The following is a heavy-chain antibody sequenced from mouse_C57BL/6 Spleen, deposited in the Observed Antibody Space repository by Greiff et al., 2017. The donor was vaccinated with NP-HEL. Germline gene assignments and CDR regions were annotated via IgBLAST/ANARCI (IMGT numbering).Heavy chain of an antibody. J-gene: IGHJ2*01. Sequence: EVKLVESGGGLVKPGGSLKLSCAASGFTFSDYGMHWVRQAPEKGLEWVAYISSGSSTIYYADTVKGRFTISRDNAKNTLFLQMTSLRSEDTAMYYCARNPITTVVATDYWGQGTTLTVSS. V-gene: IGHV5-17*01. D-gene: IGHD1-1*01. CDR2: ISSGSSTI. CDR3: ARNPITTVVATDY. CDR1: GFTFSDYG.